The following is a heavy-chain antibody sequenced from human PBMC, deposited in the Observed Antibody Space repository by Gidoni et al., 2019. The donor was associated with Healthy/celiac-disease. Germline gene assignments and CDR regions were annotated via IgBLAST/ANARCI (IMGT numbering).Heavy chain of an antibody. CDR3: ARDLSTTVTTPTTA. D-gene: IGHD4-17*01. J-gene: IGHJ5*02. V-gene: IGHV1-18*04. Sequence: QVQLVQYGAVVKKPGASVKVSCKAAGYTFTSYGISWVRQAPGQGLEWMGWISSYNGNTNHAQKLQGRVTMTTDTSTSTAYMELRSLRSDDTAVYYCARDLSTTVTTPTTAWGQGTLVTVSS. CDR2: ISSYNGNT. CDR1: GYTFTSYG.